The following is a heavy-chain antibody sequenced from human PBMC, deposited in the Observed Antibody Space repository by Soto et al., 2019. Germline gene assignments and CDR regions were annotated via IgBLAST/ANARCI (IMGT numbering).Heavy chain of an antibody. V-gene: IGHV1-18*01. Sequence: ASVKVSCKASGYTFTSYFISWVRQAPGQGLEWMGWISAYNANTNYAQKLQGRVTMTTDTSTSTAYMELRSLRSDDTAVYYCARSVGITAGDNWFDPWGQGTLVTVSS. J-gene: IGHJ5*02. D-gene: IGHD6-13*01. CDR1: GYTFTSYF. CDR2: ISAYNANT. CDR3: ARSVGITAGDNWFDP.